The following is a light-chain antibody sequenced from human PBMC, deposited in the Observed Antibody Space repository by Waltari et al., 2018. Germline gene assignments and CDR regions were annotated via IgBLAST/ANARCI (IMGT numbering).Light chain of an antibody. CDR3: QTWDRKSLV. CDR1: NLGDEH. Sequence: SYDLTQPTSVSVSPGQTGSISCSGDNLGDEHACWYQKKAGQSPILVIFEDDKRPSGGPGGFSGSNSGNTATLTVSGAQSSDEADYYCQTWDRKSLVFGGGTKLTVL. J-gene: IGLJ3*02. CDR2: EDD. V-gene: IGLV3-1*01.